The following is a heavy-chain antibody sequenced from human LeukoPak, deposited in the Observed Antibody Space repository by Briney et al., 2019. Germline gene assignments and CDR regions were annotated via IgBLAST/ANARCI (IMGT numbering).Heavy chain of an antibody. D-gene: IGHD6-13*01. J-gene: IGHJ5*02. CDR2: INPNSGGT. Sequence: ASVKVSCKASGYTFTGYCMHWVRQAPGQGLEWMGWINPNSGGTNYAQNFQGRVTMTRDTSISTAYMEVSSLTSDDTAIYYCARDLLQQHLVHHWFDPWGQGTLVTVSS. CDR1: GYTFTGYC. V-gene: IGHV1-2*02. CDR3: ARDLLQQHLVHHWFDP.